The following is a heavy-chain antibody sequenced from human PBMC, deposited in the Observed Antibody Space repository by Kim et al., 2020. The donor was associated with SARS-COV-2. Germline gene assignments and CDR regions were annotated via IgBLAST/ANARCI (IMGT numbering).Heavy chain of an antibody. Sequence: DSVKGRFTISRDNSKNTLYLQMNSRRAEDTAVYYCAKAGASRGQWLAFDYWGQGTLVTVSS. J-gene: IGHJ4*02. D-gene: IGHD6-19*01. CDR3: AKAGASRGQWLAFDY. V-gene: IGHV3-23*01.